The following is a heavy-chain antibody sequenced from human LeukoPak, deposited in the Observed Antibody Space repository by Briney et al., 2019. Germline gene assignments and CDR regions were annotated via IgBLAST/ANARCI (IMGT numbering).Heavy chain of an antibody. Sequence: ASETLSLTCAVYGGSFSGYYWSWIRQPPGKGLEWIGEINHSGSTNYNPSLKSRVTISVDTSKNQFSLKLSSVTAADTALYYCAKHYMGSSYNHGLDCWGQGTLVTVSS. J-gene: IGHJ4*02. CDR2: INHSGST. CDR3: AKHYMGSSYNHGLDC. V-gene: IGHV4-34*01. CDR1: GGSFSGYY. D-gene: IGHD3-10*01.